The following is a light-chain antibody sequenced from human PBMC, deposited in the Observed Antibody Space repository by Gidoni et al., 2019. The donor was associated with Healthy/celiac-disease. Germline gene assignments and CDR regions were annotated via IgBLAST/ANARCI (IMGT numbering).Light chain of an antibody. CDR2: GAS. CDR1: QGVSSN. J-gene: IGKJ2*01. CDR3: QQYNNWPPYT. Sequence: EIVIPQSPATLSVSPGERATLSCRASQGVSSNLAWYQQKPGQAPRLLIYGASTRATGSPARFSGSGSGTEFTLTISSLQSEDFAVYYCQQYNNWPPYTFGQGTKLEI. V-gene: IGKV3-15*01.